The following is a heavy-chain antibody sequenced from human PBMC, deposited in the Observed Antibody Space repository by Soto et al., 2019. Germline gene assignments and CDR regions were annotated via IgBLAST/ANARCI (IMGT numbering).Heavy chain of an antibody. Sequence: QVQLVESGGGVVQPGRSLRLSCAASGFTFSSYGMHWVRQAPGKGLEWVAVISYDGSNKYCADSVKGRFTISRDNSKNTLYLQMNSLRAEDTAVYYCAKGGRYCSSTSCYKANWFDPWGQGTLVTVSS. CDR3: AKGGRYCSSTSCYKANWFDP. V-gene: IGHV3-30*18. CDR1: GFTFSSYG. J-gene: IGHJ5*02. CDR2: ISYDGSNK. D-gene: IGHD2-2*01.